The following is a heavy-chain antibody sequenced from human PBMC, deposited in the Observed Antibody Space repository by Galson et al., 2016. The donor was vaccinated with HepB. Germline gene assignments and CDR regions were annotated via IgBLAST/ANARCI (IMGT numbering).Heavy chain of an antibody. V-gene: IGHV3-30*04. D-gene: IGHD3-16*01. J-gene: IGHJ4*02. CDR2: ISNDGKNK. CDR1: GFTFSAYA. CDR3: ARDRGEYGSIWGSFDY. Sequence: SLRLSCAASGFTFSAYALHWVRQAPGKGLEWVAVISNDGKNKYYTDSVQGRFTVSRDNSKNTVSLQMNSLRAGDTAVYYCARDRGEYGSIWGSFDYWGQGTVVTVSS.